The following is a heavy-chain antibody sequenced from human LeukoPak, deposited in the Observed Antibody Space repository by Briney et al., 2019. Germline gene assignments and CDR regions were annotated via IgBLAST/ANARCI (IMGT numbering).Heavy chain of an antibody. J-gene: IGHJ4*02. Sequence: GGSLRLSCAASGFTFSNYNINWVRQAPGKGLEWVSYISSSGNTIYYADPVKGRFTISRDNAKNSLYLQMNSLRAEDTAVYYCARHHGNFDYWGQGTLVTVSS. CDR3: ARHHGNFDY. V-gene: IGHV3-48*01. D-gene: IGHD1-14*01. CDR2: ISSSGNTI. CDR1: GFTFSNYN.